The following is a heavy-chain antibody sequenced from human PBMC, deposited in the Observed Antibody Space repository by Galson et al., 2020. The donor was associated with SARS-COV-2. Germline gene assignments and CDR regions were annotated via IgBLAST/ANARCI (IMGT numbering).Heavy chain of an antibody. Sequence: SETLSLTCTVSGGSISSSSYYWGWIRQPPGKGLEWNGSIYYSGSTYYNPSLKSRVTISVDTSKNQFSLKLSSVPAADTAVYYCACVLEWLSNPFDYWGQGTLVTVSS. J-gene: IGHJ4*02. D-gene: IGHD3-3*01. CDR1: GGSISSSSYY. CDR2: IYYSGST. CDR3: ACVLEWLSNPFDY. V-gene: IGHV4-39*07.